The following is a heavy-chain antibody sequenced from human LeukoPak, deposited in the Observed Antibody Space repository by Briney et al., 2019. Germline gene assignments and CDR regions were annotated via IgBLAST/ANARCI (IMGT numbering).Heavy chain of an antibody. CDR2: INNNGGST. V-gene: IGHV3-64*01. CDR3: ARGQTNGKYSSSSGYYFDY. CDR1: GFTFSRYA. J-gene: IGHJ4*02. D-gene: IGHD6-6*01. Sequence: GGSLRLSCAASGFTFSRYAMYWVRQVPGEGLEFVAAINNNGGSTYYANSVKGRFTISRDNSKNSLYLQMNSLRAEDTAVYYCARGQTNGKYSSSSGYYFDYWGQGTLVTVSS.